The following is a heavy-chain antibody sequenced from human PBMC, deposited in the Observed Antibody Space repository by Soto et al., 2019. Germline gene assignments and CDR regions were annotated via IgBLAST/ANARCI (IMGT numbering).Heavy chain of an antibody. CDR3: AISSLTRVVPAAPFDY. J-gene: IGHJ4*02. V-gene: IGHV4-4*02. CDR2: IYHSGST. D-gene: IGHD2-2*01. CDR1: GGSSSSSNW. Sequence: QVQLQESGPGLVKPSWTLSLTCAGSGGSSSSSNWWRWVRQPPGKGLEWIGEIYHSGSTNYNPSLKSRATRSVDKSKNQFSLKLSSVTAADTAVYYCAISSLTRVVPAAPFDYWGQGTLVTVSS.